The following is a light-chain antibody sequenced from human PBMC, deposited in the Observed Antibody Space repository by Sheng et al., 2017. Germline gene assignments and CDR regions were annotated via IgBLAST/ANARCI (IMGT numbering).Light chain of an antibody. Sequence: EIVLTQSPGTLSLSPGERASLSCRASQSVNRRFLAWYQQKPGQAPRLLMHGASSRAAGIPDRFSGSGSGTDFTLTISRLDPEDFAVYYCQQYGSSPLTFGGGTKVEIK. J-gene: IGKJ4*01. CDR3: QQYGSSPLT. CDR1: QSVNRRF. CDR2: GAS. V-gene: IGKV3-20*01.